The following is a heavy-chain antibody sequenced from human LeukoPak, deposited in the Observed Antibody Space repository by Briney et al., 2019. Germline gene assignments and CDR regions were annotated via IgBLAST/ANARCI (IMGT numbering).Heavy chain of an antibody. D-gene: IGHD4-11*01. CDR3: ARAGSRDYSNYFDY. J-gene: IGHJ4*02. CDR1: GYTFTSYG. V-gene: IGHV1-18*01. Sequence: ASVKVSCRASGYTFTSYGISWVRQAPGQGLEWMGWISAYNGNTNYAQKLQGRVTMTTDTSTSTAYMELRSLRSDDTAVYYCARAGSRDYSNYFDYWGQGTLVTVSS. CDR2: ISAYNGNT.